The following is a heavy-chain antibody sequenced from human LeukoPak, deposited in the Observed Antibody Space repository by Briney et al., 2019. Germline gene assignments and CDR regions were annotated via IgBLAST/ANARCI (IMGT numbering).Heavy chain of an antibody. D-gene: IGHD3-10*01. CDR2: VSYTGTT. CDR3: ARNVGGLRGFDY. CDR1: GGSINSYY. J-gene: IGHJ4*02. V-gene: IGHV4-59*01. Sequence: SETLSLTCSVSGGSINSYYWSWIRQPPGKGLEWIGWVSYTGTTYFNPSLKSRVTISVGTSKNQFSLRLTSVTAADTAVFFCARNVGGLRGFDYWGQGTLVTVSS.